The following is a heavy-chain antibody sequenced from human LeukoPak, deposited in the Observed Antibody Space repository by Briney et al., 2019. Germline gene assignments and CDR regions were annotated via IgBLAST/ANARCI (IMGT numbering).Heavy chain of an antibody. D-gene: IGHD3-22*01. V-gene: IGHV1-46*01. Sequence: ASVTVSCTASGYTFTSYYMHWVRQAPRQGLEWMGIINPSGGSTSYAQKFQGRVTITADESTSTAYMELSSLRSEDTTVYYCAVGHYDSSGYVYYYYGMDVWGQGTTVTVSS. CDR2: INPSGGST. J-gene: IGHJ6*02. CDR1: GYTFTSYY. CDR3: AVGHYDSSGYVYYYYGMDV.